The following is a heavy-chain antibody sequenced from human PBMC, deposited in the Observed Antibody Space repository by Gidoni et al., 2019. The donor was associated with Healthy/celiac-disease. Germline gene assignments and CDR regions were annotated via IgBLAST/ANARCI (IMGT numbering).Heavy chain of an antibody. CDR2: INHSGST. Sequence: QVQLQQWGAGLLKPSETLSPTCAVYGVSFSGYYWSWIRQPPGKGLEWIGEINHSGSTNYNPSLKSRVTISVDTSKNQFSLKLSSVTAADTAVYYCALRDRLGYSSGWSDYWGQGTLVTVSS. J-gene: IGHJ4*02. CDR3: ALRDRLGYSSGWSDY. D-gene: IGHD6-19*01. V-gene: IGHV4-34*01. CDR1: GVSFSGYY.